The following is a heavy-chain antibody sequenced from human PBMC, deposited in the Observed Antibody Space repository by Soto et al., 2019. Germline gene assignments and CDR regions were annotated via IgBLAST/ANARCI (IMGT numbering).Heavy chain of an antibody. J-gene: IGHJ5*02. Sequence: QTLSLTWALSVDSVSSHSAACNWVRPSPSRGLACMGRTYYRSKWYNDYAVSVKSRITINPDTSKNQFSLQLKSVTPADTAEYHCARAHTPITIFGVADQGFDTWGQGTLVTVSS. CDR3: ARAHTPITIFGVADQGFDT. V-gene: IGHV6-1*01. CDR1: VDSVSSHSAA. D-gene: IGHD3-3*01. CDR2: TYYRSKWYN.